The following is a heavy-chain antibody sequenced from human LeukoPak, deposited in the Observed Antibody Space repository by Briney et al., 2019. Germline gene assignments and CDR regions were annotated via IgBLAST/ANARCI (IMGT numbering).Heavy chain of an antibody. J-gene: IGHJ3*02. CDR2: IYYSGST. CDR1: GGSISSYY. D-gene: IGHD5-24*01. Sequence: SETLSLTCTVSGGSISSYYWSWIRQPPGKGLEWIGYIYYSGSTNYNPSLKSRVTISVDTSKNQFSLKLSSVTAADTAVYYCARDAGMATIGEAFDSWGQGTMVTDSS. CDR3: ARDAGMATIGEAFDS. V-gene: IGHV4-59*01.